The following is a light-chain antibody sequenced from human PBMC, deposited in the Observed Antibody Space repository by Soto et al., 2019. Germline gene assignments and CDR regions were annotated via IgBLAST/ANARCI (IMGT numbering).Light chain of an antibody. J-gene: IGKJ4*01. Sequence: AIQVTQSPSSLSASVGDRVTITCRASQGISSALAWYQQKPGKAPKLLIYDASSLESGVPSRFSGSGSGTDFTLTISSLQPEDFATYYCQQFNSYPPLTFGGGTKVEIK. CDR3: QQFNSYPPLT. CDR2: DAS. CDR1: QGISSA. V-gene: IGKV1-13*02.